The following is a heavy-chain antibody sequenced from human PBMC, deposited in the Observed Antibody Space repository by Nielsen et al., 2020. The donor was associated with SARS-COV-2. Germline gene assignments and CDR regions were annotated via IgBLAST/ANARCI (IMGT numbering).Heavy chain of an antibody. CDR2: IKQDGSEK. CDR1: GFNFRGYW. Sequence: GGSLRLSCVVSGFNFRGYWMSWVRQAPGKGLEWVANIKQDGSEKYYVDSVKGRFTISRDNAKNSLYLQMNSLRAEDTAVYYCARERGLYGKWGWFDPWGQGTLVTVSS. V-gene: IGHV3-7*03. D-gene: IGHD1-26*01. CDR3: ARERGLYGKWGWFDP. J-gene: IGHJ5*02.